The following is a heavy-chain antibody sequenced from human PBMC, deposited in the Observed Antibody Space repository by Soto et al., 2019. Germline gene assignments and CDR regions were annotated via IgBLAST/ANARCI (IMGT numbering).Heavy chain of an antibody. CDR3: ASGGLHGYTNGGLSDFHS. D-gene: IGHD5-18*01. Sequence: EVHLLESGGGLVQPGGSLRLSCAASELSSSNHAMTWVRQAPGQGLAWVSGISGTDGGAYYADSVKGRFTISRDNSRSTLYLQMNSLRVEDTAVYYCASGGLHGYTNGGLSDFHSWGQGTLVTVSS. J-gene: IGHJ4*02. CDR2: ISGTDGGA. CDR1: ELSSSNHA. V-gene: IGHV3-23*01.